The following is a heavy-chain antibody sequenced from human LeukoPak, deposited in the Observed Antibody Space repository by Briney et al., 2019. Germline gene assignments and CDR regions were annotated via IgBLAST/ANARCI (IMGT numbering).Heavy chain of an antibody. Sequence: SETLSLTCAVYGGSFSGYSWSWIRQPPGKGLEWIGEINHSGSTNYNPSLKSRLTISVDTSKNQFSLKLSSVTAADTAVYYCARGPPGYWGQGTLATVSS. V-gene: IGHV4-34*01. J-gene: IGHJ4*02. CDR3: ARGPPGY. CDR2: INHSGST. CDR1: GGSFSGYS.